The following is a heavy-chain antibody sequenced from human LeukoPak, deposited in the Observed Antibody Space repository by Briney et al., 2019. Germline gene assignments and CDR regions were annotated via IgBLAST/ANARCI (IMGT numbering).Heavy chain of an antibody. D-gene: IGHD6-13*01. CDR3: ARAGVRRSSSYLTRGYFDY. V-gene: IGHV1-46*01. CDR2: INPTGGGT. J-gene: IGHJ4*02. Sequence: ASVKVSCKASGYTFTSYYIHWVRQPPGQGLEWMGIINPTGGGTTYAQKFQGRVTMTRDMSTSTVYMQLSSLRSEDTAVYFCARAGVRRSSSYLTRGYFDYWGQGTLVTVSS. CDR1: GYTFTSYY.